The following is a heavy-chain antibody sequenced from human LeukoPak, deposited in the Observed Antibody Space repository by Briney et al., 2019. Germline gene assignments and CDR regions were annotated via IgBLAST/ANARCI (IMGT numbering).Heavy chain of an antibody. Sequence: SETLSLTRAVYGGSFSGYYWSWIRQPPGKGLEWIGEINHSGSTNYNPSLKSRVTISVDTSKNQFSLKLSSVTAADTAVYYCATLPLYYDILTGYYEPYYGMDVWGQGTTVTVSS. J-gene: IGHJ6*02. V-gene: IGHV4-34*01. CDR1: GGSFSGYY. D-gene: IGHD3-9*01. CDR3: ATLPLYYDILTGYYEPYYGMDV. CDR2: INHSGST.